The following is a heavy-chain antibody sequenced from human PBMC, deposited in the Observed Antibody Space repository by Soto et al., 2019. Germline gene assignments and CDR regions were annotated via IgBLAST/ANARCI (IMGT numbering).Heavy chain of an antibody. CDR3: ARHWRYSGSYSSFWYFDL. CDR2: VHSTGST. V-gene: IGHV4-39*01. CDR1: NGSIGSTFYY. J-gene: IGHJ2*01. Sequence: ATLSLTCTVSNGSIGSTFYYWCLSLQPPGKGLEWIGTVHSTGSTYYNPSLKSRATVSVDTSKNQFSLRLTSVTAPDTAIYFCARHWRYSGSYSSFWYFDLWGRGTLGT. D-gene: IGHD1-26*01.